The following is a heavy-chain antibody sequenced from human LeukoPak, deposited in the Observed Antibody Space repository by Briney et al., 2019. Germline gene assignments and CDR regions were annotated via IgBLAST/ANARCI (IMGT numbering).Heavy chain of an antibody. J-gene: IGHJ4*02. CDR3: AKDFALSGSDFIGFNH. Sequence: GGSLRLSCAASGFTFTAYAMSWFRQTPEKGLEWVANIKKDGSEKYYVDAVKGRFTISRDNAKTSLYLQMNSLRAEDSAVYYCAKDFALSGSDFIGFNHWGQGTLVTVSS. CDR1: GFTFTAYA. D-gene: IGHD3-10*01. V-gene: IGHV3-7*03. CDR2: IKKDGSEK.